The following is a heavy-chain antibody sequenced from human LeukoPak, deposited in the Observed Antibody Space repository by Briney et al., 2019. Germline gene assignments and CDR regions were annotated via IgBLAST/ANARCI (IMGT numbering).Heavy chain of an antibody. J-gene: IGHJ4*02. CDR1: GFTFSSYW. D-gene: IGHD6-13*01. V-gene: IGHV3-7*01. CDR2: IKQDGSEK. CDR3: ARYRSRVGEHFDY. Sequence: GGSLRLSCAASGFTFSSYWMSWVRQAPGKGLEWVANIKQDGSEKYYVDSVKGRFTISRDNAKNSLYLQMNSLRAEDTAVYYCARYRSRVGEHFDYWGQGTLVTVSS.